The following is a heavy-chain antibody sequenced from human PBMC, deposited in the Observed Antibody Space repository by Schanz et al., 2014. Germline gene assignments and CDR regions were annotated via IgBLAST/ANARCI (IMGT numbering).Heavy chain of an antibody. D-gene: IGHD1-20*01. CDR1: GFTFSTST. CDR3: ANNWNLDY. Sequence: EVQLVESGGGLVQPGGSLRLSCAASGFTFSTSTMHWVRQAPGKGLEWVSAISASGGTTYYADSVKGRFTISRDNSKNTLYLQMNSLRAEDTAVYYCANNWNLDYWGQGTLGTVSS. V-gene: IGHV3-23*04. J-gene: IGHJ4*02. CDR2: ISASGGTT.